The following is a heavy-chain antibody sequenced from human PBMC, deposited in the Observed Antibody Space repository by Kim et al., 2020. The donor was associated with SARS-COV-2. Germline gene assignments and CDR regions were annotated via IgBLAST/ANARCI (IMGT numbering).Heavy chain of an antibody. V-gene: IGHV4-34*01. CDR1: GGSFSGYY. Sequence: SETLSLTCAVYGGSFSGYYWSWIRQPPGKGLEWIGEINHSGSTNYNPSLKSRVTISVDTSKNQFSLKLSSVTAADTAVYYCARDLPYYYGSVGMDVWGQG. J-gene: IGHJ6*02. CDR2: INHSGST. D-gene: IGHD3-10*01. CDR3: ARDLPYYYGSVGMDV.